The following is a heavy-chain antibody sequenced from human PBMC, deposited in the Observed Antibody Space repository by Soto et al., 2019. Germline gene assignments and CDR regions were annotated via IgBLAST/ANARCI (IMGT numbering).Heavy chain of an antibody. CDR1: GFTLSDYG. V-gene: IGHV1-18*01. Sequence: ASGKVSCKGSGFTLSDYGINWAWQGPGQGRGWMGWISAYNGNTNYAQKRQGRVTMTTDTSTSTAYMELRSLRSDDTAVYYCARDRPHYDILTGYPDVFDIWGQGTMVTVSS. CDR3: ARDRPHYDILTGYPDVFDI. CDR2: ISAYNGNT. J-gene: IGHJ3*02. D-gene: IGHD3-9*01.